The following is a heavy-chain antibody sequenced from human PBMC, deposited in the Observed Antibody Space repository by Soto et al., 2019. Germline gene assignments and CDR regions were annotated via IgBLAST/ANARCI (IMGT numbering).Heavy chain of an antibody. D-gene: IGHD6-19*01. CDR1: GDSLRGQS. CDR3: AREDSYGWSGESLDV. CDR2: IYQSGCT. J-gene: IGHJ6*02. Sequence: QVQLQQWGAGLLKASETLSLTCAVVGDSLRGQSWNWIRQSPGKGLEWIGEIYQSGCTNYNPSLKSPAIISDDTSKNQFSLTLTSVPAADTAVYYCAREDSYGWSGESLDVWGQGTTVTVSS. V-gene: IGHV4-34*01.